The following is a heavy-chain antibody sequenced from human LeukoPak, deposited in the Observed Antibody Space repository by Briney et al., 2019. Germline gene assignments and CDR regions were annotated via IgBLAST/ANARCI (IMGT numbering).Heavy chain of an antibody. Sequence: GGSLRLSCEASGFTFGNYAMNWVRQAPGKGLEWVSTISGTGSSTYYADSAKGRFTISRDNSKDTLFLQLYSLTAADTAMYFCAKASVAIPQYCNSWGQGTLVTVSS. J-gene: IGHJ5*02. CDR3: AKASVAIPQYCNS. CDR2: ISGTGSST. CDR1: GFTFGNYA. D-gene: IGHD2-2*02. V-gene: IGHV3-23*01.